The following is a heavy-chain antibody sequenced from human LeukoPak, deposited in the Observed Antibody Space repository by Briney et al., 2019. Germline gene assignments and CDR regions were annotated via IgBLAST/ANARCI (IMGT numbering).Heavy chain of an antibody. CDR1: GFTLSHHC. CDR2: VRYDGSEK. CDR3: ARALSSTGGSYYFDF. J-gene: IGHJ4*02. Sequence: PGRSLRLSCVASGFTLSHHCMHWVRQPPGKGLEWVAFVRYDGSEKYYADSVKGRFTVSRDNSNNALDLQMNTLTAEATVVYYCARALSSTGGSYYFDFWGQGTLVTVSS. D-gene: IGHD4-23*01. V-gene: IGHV3-33*01.